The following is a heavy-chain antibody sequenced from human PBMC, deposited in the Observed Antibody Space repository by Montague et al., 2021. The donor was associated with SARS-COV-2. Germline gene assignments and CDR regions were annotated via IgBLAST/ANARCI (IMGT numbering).Heavy chain of an antibody. CDR2: IYYSGSS. D-gene: IGHD1-26*01. Sequence: TLSLTCSVSGGSISSANYYWSWIRQHPGKGLEFIGYIYYSGSSFYNPSLKSRLTISVDTSKNRFSLRLSSVTAADTAIYLCASVSGSYYNYFDLWGQGTLVTVSS. V-gene: IGHV4-31*03. J-gene: IGHJ4*02. CDR1: GGSISSANYY. CDR3: ASVSGSYYNYFDL.